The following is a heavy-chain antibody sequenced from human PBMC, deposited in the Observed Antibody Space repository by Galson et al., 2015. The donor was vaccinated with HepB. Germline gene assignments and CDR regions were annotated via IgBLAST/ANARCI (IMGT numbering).Heavy chain of an antibody. CDR3: AKDYSSGWYHRLFGYYYYYYMDV. D-gene: IGHD6-19*01. Sequence: SLRLSCAASGFTFSSYGMHWVRQAPGKGLEWVAVISYDGSNKYYADSAKGRFTISRDNSKNTLYLQMNNLSAEDTAVYYCAKDYSSGWYHRLFGYYYYYYMDVWGKGTTVTVSS. J-gene: IGHJ6*03. CDR2: ISYDGSNK. CDR1: GFTFSSYG. V-gene: IGHV3-30*18.